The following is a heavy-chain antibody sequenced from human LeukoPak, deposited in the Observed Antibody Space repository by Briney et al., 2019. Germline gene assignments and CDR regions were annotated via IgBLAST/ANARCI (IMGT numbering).Heavy chain of an antibody. Sequence: PGRSLRLSCAASGFTFDDYAMHWVRQAPGKGLEWVSGISWNSGSIGYADSVKGRFTISRDNSKNTLYLQMNSLRAEDTAVYYCARDLTYYYDSSGSDFDYWGQGTLVTVSS. D-gene: IGHD3-22*01. CDR3: ARDLTYYYDSSGSDFDY. V-gene: IGHV3-9*01. CDR2: ISWNSGSI. CDR1: GFTFDDYA. J-gene: IGHJ4*02.